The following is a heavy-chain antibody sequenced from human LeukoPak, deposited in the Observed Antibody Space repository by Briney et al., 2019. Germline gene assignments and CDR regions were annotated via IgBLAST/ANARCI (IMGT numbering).Heavy chain of an antibody. Sequence: GGSLRLSCAVSGFTFSSYAMSWVRQAPGKGLEWVSTIGSSGGDTYYADSVKGRFTISRDNSKSTLFLQMNSLRAEDTAVYYCAKDGNNFEYWGQGTLVTVSS. J-gene: IGHJ4*02. CDR1: GFTFSSYA. V-gene: IGHV3-23*01. CDR3: AKDGNNFEY. CDR2: IGSSGGDT.